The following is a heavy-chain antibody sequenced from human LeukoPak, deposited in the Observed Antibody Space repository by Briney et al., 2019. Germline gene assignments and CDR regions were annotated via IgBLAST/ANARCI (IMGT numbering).Heavy chain of an antibody. CDR3: ARDHGSSSSGP. J-gene: IGHJ5*02. CDR1: GFTFSTYG. D-gene: IGHD6-6*01. Sequence: QPGGPLRLSCAASGFTFSTYGMTWVRQVPGKGLEWVSTISGSGDSTYYADSVKGRFTISRDNAKNSLYLQMNSLRAEDTAVYYCARDHGSSSSGPWGQGTLVTVSP. V-gene: IGHV3-23*01. CDR2: ISGSGDST.